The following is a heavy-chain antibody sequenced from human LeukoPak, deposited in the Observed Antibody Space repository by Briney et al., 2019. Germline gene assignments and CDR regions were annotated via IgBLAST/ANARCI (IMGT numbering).Heavy chain of an antibody. D-gene: IGHD4-17*01. CDR2: VYYSGST. J-gene: IGHJ5*02. CDR1: GDSISGADYY. CDR3: ARGGGGSSTVTTYWFDP. Sequence: SQTLSLTCTVSGDSISGADYYWSWIRQPPGKGLEWIAYVYYSGSTYYNPSLKSRLTISVDTSKNQFSLKLNSVTAADTAVYYCARGGGGSSTVTTYWFDPWGQGALVTVSS. V-gene: IGHV4-30-4*01.